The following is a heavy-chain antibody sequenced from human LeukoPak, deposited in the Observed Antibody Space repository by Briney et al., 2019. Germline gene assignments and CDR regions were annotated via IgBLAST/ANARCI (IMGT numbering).Heavy chain of an antibody. CDR2: INHSGST. Sequence: KPSETLSLTCAVYGGSFSGYYWSWIRQPPGKGLEWIGEINHSGSTNYNPSLKSRVTISVDTSKNQFSLKLSSVTAADTAVYYCARGAGGSWYHAFDIWGQGTMVTVSS. V-gene: IGHV4-34*01. J-gene: IGHJ3*02. CDR1: GGSFSGYY. CDR3: ARGAGGSWYHAFDI. D-gene: IGHD6-13*01.